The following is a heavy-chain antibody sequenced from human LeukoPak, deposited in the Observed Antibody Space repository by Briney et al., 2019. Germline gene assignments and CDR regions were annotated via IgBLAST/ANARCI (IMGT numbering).Heavy chain of an antibody. V-gene: IGHV4-59*12. CDR1: GGFISSYY. Sequence: PSGTLSLTCAVSGGFISSYYWSWIRQPPGKGLEWIGSLYYSGNTNYNPSLKSRVTISADTSKNQFSLKLSSVTAADTAVYYCAREHMSDAFDIWGQGTMVTVSS. D-gene: IGHD2-21*01. CDR3: AREHMSDAFDI. CDR2: LYYSGNT. J-gene: IGHJ3*02.